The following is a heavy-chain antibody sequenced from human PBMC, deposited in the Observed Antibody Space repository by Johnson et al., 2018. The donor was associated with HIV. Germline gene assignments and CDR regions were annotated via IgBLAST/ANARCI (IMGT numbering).Heavy chain of an antibody. CDR3: ARDRGSSSWLDAFDI. V-gene: IGHV3-30*03. J-gene: IGHJ3*02. Sequence: QVQLVESGGGVVQPGRSLRLSCAASGFTFSSMHWDRQAPGKGLEWVAVISHDGSHKYYADSVKGRFSLSRDISKNMLYLQMHSLRADDTAVYYCARDRGSSSWLDAFDIWGQGTMVTVSS. CDR2: ISHDGSHK. CDR1: GFTFSS. D-gene: IGHD6-13*01.